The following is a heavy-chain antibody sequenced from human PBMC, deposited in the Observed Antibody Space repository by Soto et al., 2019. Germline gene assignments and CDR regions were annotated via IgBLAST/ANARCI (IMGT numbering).Heavy chain of an antibody. D-gene: IGHD3-10*01. V-gene: IGHV2-5*02. Sequence: QITLKESGPTLVKPTQTLTLTCFFSGFSLSSSGVGVGWFRQLPGKALEWLALIYWDDDKHYSPSLKTRLTITKDPSKNQVVLTLTNVDPVDTGSYYCARISSGFGDLFDYWGQGTLVTVSS. CDR1: GFSLSSSGVG. CDR3: ARISSGFGDLFDY. CDR2: IYWDDDK. J-gene: IGHJ4*02.